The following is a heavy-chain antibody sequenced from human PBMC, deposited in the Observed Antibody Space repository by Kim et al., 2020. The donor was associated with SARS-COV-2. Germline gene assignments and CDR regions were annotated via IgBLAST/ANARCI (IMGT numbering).Heavy chain of an antibody. V-gene: IGHV3-21*01. J-gene: IGHJ4*02. CDR1: GFTFSSYS. D-gene: IGHD1-1*01. CDR3: AREGWKAPAFHIDNFDY. Sequence: GGSLRLSCAASGFTFSSYSMNWVRQAPGKGLEWVSSISSSSSYIYYADSVKGRFTISRDNAKNSLYLQMNSLRAEDTAVYYCAREGWKAPAFHIDNFDYWGQGTLVPVSS. CDR2: ISSSSSYI.